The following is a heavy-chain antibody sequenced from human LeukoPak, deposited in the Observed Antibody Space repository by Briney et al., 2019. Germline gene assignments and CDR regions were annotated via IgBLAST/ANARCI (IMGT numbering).Heavy chain of an antibody. Sequence: GGSLRLSCAASGFTFSSYGMHWVRQAPGKGLEWVAVISYDGSNKYYADSVKGRFTISRDNSKNTLYLQMNSLRTEDTAVYYCAKDLGYYDSSGYGLDYWGQGTLVTVSS. CDR1: GFTFSSYG. D-gene: IGHD3-22*01. J-gene: IGHJ4*02. CDR2: ISYDGSNK. V-gene: IGHV3-30*18. CDR3: AKDLGYYDSSGYGLDY.